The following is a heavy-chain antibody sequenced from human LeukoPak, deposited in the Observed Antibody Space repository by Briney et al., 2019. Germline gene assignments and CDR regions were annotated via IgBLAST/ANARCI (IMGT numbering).Heavy chain of an antibody. J-gene: IGHJ3*02. V-gene: IGHV5-51*01. Sequence: GESLKISCKGSGYSFTSYWIGWVRQMPGKGLEWMGIIYPGDSDTRYSPSFQGQVTISADKSISTAYLQWSSLKASDTAMYYCARQHDDFWSGYYTGDAFDIWGQGTMVTVSS. CDR3: ARQHDDFWSGYYTGDAFDI. CDR1: GYSFTSYW. CDR2: IYPGDSDT. D-gene: IGHD3-3*01.